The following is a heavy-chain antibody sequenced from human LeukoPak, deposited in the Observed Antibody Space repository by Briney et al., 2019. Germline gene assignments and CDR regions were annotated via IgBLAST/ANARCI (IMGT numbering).Heavy chain of an antibody. CDR1: SGSITSSSYY. CDR3: ARHWRYGGGPCYFDY. V-gene: IGHV4-39*01. D-gene: IGHD1-1*01. Sequence: SETLSLTCTVSSGSITSSSYYWGWIRQPPGKGLEWIGSMYYSGNTYYSPSLKSRVTISVDTSKNQFSLRLNSVTAADTAIYYCARHWRYGGGPCYFDYWGQGTLVTVSS. J-gene: IGHJ4*02. CDR2: MYYSGNT.